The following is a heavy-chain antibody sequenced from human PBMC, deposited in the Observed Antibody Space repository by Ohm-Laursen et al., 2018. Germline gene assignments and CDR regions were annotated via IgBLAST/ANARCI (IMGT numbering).Heavy chain of an antibody. V-gene: IGHV3-23*01. J-gene: IGHJ4*02. CDR1: GFTFSSYA. CDR2: ISGSGAST. CDR3: ATFYNHAGSGWGRPCDH. Sequence: SLRLSCAASGFTFSSYAMDWVRQPPGKGLEWVSAISGSGASTYYADSVRGRFTISRDNSKNTLYLQMNSLRVEDTAVYYCATFYNHAGSGWGRPCDHWGQGTLVTVSA. D-gene: IGHD3-22*01.